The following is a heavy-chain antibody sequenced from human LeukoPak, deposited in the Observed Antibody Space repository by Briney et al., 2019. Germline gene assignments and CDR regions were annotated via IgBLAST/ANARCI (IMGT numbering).Heavy chain of an antibody. Sequence: SETLSLTCTVSAGSIRSYYWSWIRQPPGKGLEWIGYIYYSGSTNYNPSLKSRVTISVDTSKNQFSLKLSSVTAADTAVYYCARVVSINWYGDFQHWGQGTLVTVSS. CDR1: AGSIRSYY. D-gene: IGHD6-13*01. CDR2: IYYSGST. V-gene: IGHV4-59*01. CDR3: ARVVSINWYGDFQH. J-gene: IGHJ1*01.